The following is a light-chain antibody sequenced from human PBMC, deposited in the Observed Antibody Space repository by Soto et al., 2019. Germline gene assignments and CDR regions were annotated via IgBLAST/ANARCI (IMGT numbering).Light chain of an antibody. V-gene: IGKV1-33*01. CDR3: QQYYSVPLT. Sequence: DIQMTQSPSSLSASVGDRVTITCRASQSIANYLNWYQQKPGKAPKLLINGASNLETGVPSRFSGSGSGTDFTFTISSLQPEDIATYYCQQYYSVPLTFGGGTKVDIK. J-gene: IGKJ4*01. CDR2: GAS. CDR1: QSIANY.